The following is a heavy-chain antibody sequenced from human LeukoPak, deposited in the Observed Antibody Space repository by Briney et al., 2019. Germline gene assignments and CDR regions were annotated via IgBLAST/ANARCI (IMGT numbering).Heavy chain of an antibody. CDR1: GFIFSSYD. CDR3: ARVSVYGDYDY. J-gene: IGHJ4*02. D-gene: IGHD4-17*01. CDR2: IGTAGDT. Sequence: GGSLRLSCAASGFIFSSYDMHWVRQATGKGLEWVSAIGTAGDTYYPGSVKGRFTISRENAKNSLYLQMNSLRAGDTAVYYCARVSVYGDYDYWGQGTLVTVSS. V-gene: IGHV3-13*01.